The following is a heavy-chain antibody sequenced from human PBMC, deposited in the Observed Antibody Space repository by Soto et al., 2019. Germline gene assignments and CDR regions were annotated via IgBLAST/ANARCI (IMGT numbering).Heavy chain of an antibody. CDR1: GSSISSGRYY. D-gene: IGHD2-15*01. CDR3: ARDYMAVVD. Sequence: QVQLQESGPGLVKPSQTLSLTCTVSGSSISSGRYYWSWIRQHPWKGLEWIGYIYHSGSTYYNPSLKSRATISLDTSKNQFSLRLSSVTAADTAVYYCARDYMAVVDWGQGTLVTVSS. J-gene: IGHJ4*02. V-gene: IGHV4-31*03. CDR2: IYHSGST.